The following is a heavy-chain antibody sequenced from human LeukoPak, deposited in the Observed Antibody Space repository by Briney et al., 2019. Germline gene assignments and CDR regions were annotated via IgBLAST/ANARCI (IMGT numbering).Heavy chain of an antibody. CDR2: ITSSGGTK. CDR3: ARDSPIAAAGTRGWYYYGMDV. J-gene: IGHJ6*02. D-gene: IGHD6-13*01. Sequence: GGSLRLSCAAFGFTFSSYSMNWVRQAPGKGLECVSYITSSGGTKSYADSVKGRFTISRDNSKNTLYLQMNSLRAEDTAVYYCARDSPIAAAGTRGWYYYGMDVWGQGTTVTVSS. CDR1: GFTFSSYS. V-gene: IGHV3-48*01.